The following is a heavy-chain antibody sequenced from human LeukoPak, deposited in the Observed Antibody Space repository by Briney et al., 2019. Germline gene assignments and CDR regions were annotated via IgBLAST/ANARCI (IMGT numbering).Heavy chain of an antibody. V-gene: IGHV3-74*01. Sequence: ETLSLTCTVSGGSISSAGYYWSWIRQTPGKGLEWVSRITSDGIGIAYADSVEGRFTISRDNAKNTLFLQMNSLRAEDTAVYYCVRDYAVERVADWGQGALVTVSS. CDR1: GGSISSAGYY. CDR3: VRDYAVERVAD. D-gene: IGHD3-16*01. J-gene: IGHJ4*02. CDR2: ITSDGIGI.